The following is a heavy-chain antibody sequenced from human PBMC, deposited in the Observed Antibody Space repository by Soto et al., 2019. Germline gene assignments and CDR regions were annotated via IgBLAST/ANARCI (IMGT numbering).Heavy chain of an antibody. CDR2: IYNSGST. J-gene: IGHJ4*02. CDR1: GGSISSGGYS. CDR3: ASSQTTVTSYDY. V-gene: IGHV4-30-2*01. Sequence: QLQLQESGSGLVKTSQTLSLTCAVSGGSISSGGYSWSWIRQPPGKGLEWIGYIYNSGSTYFNPSLKRRVTISVDRSKNQFSLRLSSVTAADTAVYYCASSQTTVTSYDYWGQGTLVTVPS. D-gene: IGHD4-17*01.